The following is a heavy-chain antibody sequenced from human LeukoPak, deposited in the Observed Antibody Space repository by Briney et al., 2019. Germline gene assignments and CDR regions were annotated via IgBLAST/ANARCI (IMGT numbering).Heavy chain of an antibody. Sequence: GGSLRLSCAASGFTVSSNYTSWVRQAPGKGLEWVSVIYSGGSTYYADSVKGRFTISRDNSKNTLYLQMNSLRAEDTAVYYCARDRSGYFRNWGQGTLVTVSS. V-gene: IGHV3-66*01. J-gene: IGHJ1*01. CDR3: ARDRSGYFRN. CDR1: GFTVSSNY. CDR2: IYSGGST. D-gene: IGHD3-3*01.